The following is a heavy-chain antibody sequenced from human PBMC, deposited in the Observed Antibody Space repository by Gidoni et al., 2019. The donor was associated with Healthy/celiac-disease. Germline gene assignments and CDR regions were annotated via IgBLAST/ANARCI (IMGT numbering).Heavy chain of an antibody. V-gene: IGHV5-51*03. Sequence: EVQLAHSGAEVQKPGESLKISRTGSGYSFTSYWIGWVRQRPGKGLEWMGIIYPGDSDTRYSPSFQGQVTISADKSISTAYLQWSSLKASDTAMYYCARRRDTASWMDVWGQGTTVTVSS. CDR1: GYSFTSYW. CDR2: IYPGDSDT. CDR3: ARRRDTASWMDV. J-gene: IGHJ6*02. D-gene: IGHD5-18*01.